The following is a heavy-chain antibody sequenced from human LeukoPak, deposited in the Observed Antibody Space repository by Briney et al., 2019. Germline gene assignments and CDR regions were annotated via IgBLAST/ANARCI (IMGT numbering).Heavy chain of an antibody. V-gene: IGHV3-33*01. CDR3: ARERYFATGMDV. CDR1: GFTFSSYG. CDR2: IWYDGSNK. D-gene: IGHD3-9*01. Sequence: WGSLRLSCAASGFTFSSYGMHWVRQAPGKGLEWVAVIWYDGSNKYYADSVKGRFTISRDNSKNTLYLQMNSLRAEDTAVYYCARERYFATGMDVWGQGTTVTVSS. J-gene: IGHJ6*02.